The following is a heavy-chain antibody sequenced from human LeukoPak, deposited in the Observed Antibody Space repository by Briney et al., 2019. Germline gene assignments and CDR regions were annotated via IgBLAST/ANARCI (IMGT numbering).Heavy chain of an antibody. D-gene: IGHD2-21*01. J-gene: IGHJ4*02. CDR1: GGTFSSYA. CDR2: IIPIFGTA. Sequence: SVKVSCKASGGTFSSYAISWVRQAPGQGLEWMGGIIPIFGTANYAQKFQGRVTITTDESTSTAYMELSSLRSEDTAVYYCARGRSYCGGDCYPLDYWGQGTLVTVSS. CDR3: ARGRSYCGGDCYPLDY. V-gene: IGHV1-69*05.